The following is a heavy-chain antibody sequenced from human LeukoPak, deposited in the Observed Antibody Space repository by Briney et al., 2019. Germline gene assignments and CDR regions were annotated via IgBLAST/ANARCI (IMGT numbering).Heavy chain of an antibody. CDR2: IYSGGST. D-gene: IGHD6-13*01. CDR3: ASPLPYSSSWYYFDY. J-gene: IGHJ4*02. CDR1: GFTVSSNY. V-gene: IGHV3-53*01. Sequence: GGSLRLSCAAYGFTVSSNYMSWVRQAPGKGLEWVSVIYSGGSTYNADSVKGRFTISRDNSKNTLYLQMNSLRAEDTAVYYCASPLPYSSSWYYFDYGGQGTLVTLSA.